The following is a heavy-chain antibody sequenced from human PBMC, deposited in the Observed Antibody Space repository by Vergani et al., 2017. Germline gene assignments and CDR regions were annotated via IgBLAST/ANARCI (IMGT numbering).Heavy chain of an antibody. V-gene: IGHV1-69*11. D-gene: IGHD2-2*01. J-gene: IGHJ5*02. CDR2: IIPILGTA. CDR3: ALAESSTSCINSVCITPETGSWFDP. CDR1: GGTFSSYA. Sequence: QVQLVQSGAEVKKPGSSVKVSCKASGGTFSSYAISWVRQAPGQGLEWMGGIIPILGTANYAQKFQGRVTITADESTSTAYMELSSLRSEDTAVYYCALAESSTSCINSVCITPETGSWFDPWGQGTLVTVSS.